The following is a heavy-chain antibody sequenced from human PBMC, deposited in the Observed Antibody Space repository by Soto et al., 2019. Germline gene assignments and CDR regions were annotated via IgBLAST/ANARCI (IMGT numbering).Heavy chain of an antibody. V-gene: IGHV4-34*01. CDR2: INHSGST. J-gene: IGHJ4*02. CDR1: GGSFSGYY. CDR3: ARAMGMATIYFDY. Sequence: LSLTCAVYGGSFSGYYWSWIRQPPGKGLEWIGEINHSGSTNYNPSLKSRVTISVDTSKNQFSLKLSSVTAADTAVYYCARAMGMATIYFDYWGQGTLVTVSS. D-gene: IGHD5-12*01.